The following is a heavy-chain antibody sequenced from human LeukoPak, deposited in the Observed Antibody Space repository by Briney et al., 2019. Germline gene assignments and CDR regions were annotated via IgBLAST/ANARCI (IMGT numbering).Heavy chain of an antibody. CDR1: GGSISSSNW. V-gene: IGHV4-4*02. D-gene: IGHD3-10*01. J-gene: IGHJ4*02. CDR2: IYHSGST. CDR3: ARGRGYYGSGSYYGVSY. Sequence: SGTLSLTCAVSGGSISSSNWWSWVRQPPGKGLEWIGEIYHSGSTNYNPSLKSRVTISVDKSKNQFSLKLSSVTAADTAVYYCARGRGYYGSGSYYGVSYWGPGTLVTVSS.